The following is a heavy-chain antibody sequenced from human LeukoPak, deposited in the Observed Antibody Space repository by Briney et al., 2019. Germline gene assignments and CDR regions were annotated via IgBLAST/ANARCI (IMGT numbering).Heavy chain of an antibody. CDR3: AKECQSVAFDI. D-gene: IGHD5/OR15-5a*01. Sequence: DSVKGRFTISRDNSKNTLFLQMNSLRAADTAVYYCAKECQSVAFDIWGQGTMVTVSS. J-gene: IGHJ3*02. V-gene: IGHV3-30*02.